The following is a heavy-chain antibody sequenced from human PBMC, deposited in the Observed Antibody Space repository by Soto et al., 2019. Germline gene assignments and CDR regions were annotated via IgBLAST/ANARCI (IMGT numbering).Heavy chain of an antibody. V-gene: IGHV2-26*01. J-gene: IGHJ5*02. CDR1: GLSITDSEMG. D-gene: IGHD6-19*01. CDR3: ARRHLAVAVSPWFDP. CDR2: IDSSGEK. Sequence: QVTLKESGPVLVKPTETLTLRCTVSGLSITDSEMGVSWIRQPPGQPLEWLAHIDSSGEKSYRTFLKSRLAISKHTSKSQIVLTMTNMDPADTATYYCARRHLAVAVSPWFDPWGHGIPVTVSS.